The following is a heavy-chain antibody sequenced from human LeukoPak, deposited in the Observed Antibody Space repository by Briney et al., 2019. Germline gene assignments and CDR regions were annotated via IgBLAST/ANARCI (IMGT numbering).Heavy chain of an antibody. J-gene: IGHJ4*02. CDR3: ANHYYDSSGYYSFDY. D-gene: IGHD3-22*01. V-gene: IGHV3-11*01. CDR1: GFTFSDYY. Sequence: GGSLRLSCAASGFTFSDYYMSWIRQAPGKGLEWVSYTSSSGSTIYYADSVKGRFTISRDNAKNSLYLQMNSLRAEDTAVYYCANHYYDSSGYYSFDYWGQGTLVTVSS. CDR2: TSSSGSTI.